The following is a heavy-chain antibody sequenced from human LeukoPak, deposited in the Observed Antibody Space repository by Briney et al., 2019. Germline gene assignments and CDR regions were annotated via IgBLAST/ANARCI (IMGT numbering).Heavy chain of an antibody. CDR2: ISYDGSNK. CDR3: ARDPKGGNDY. Sequence: GGSLRLSCAASGFTFSSYAMHWVRQAPGKGLEWVAVISYDGSNKYYADSVRGRFTISRDNSKNTLYLQMNSLRAEDTAVYYCARDPKGGNDYWGQGTLVTVSS. D-gene: IGHD3-16*01. CDR1: GFTFSSYA. J-gene: IGHJ4*02. V-gene: IGHV3-30-3*01.